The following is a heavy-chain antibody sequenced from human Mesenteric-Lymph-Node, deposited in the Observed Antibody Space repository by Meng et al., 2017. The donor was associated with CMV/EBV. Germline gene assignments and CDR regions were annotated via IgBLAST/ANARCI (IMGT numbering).Heavy chain of an antibody. CDR3: ARWMGGQRHYFDY. V-gene: IGHV4-4*02. CDR2: IYHTGSI. Sequence: AVSGGSISDANWWSWVRQPPGKGLEWVGEIYHTGSIHYNPSLTSRVTVSVDKSKNHFSLTLTSVTVADTAVYYCARWMGGQRHYFDYWGQGALVTVSS. D-gene: IGHD5-12*01. CDR1: GGSISDANW. J-gene: IGHJ4*02.